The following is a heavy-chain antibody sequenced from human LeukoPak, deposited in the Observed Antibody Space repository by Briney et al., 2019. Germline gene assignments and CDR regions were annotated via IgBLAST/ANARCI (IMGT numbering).Heavy chain of an antibody. D-gene: IGHD3-10*01. CDR2: INHSGST. CDR3: ARGEPGITMVRNQH. CDR1: GGSFSGYY. V-gene: IGHV4-34*01. Sequence: SETLSLTCAVSGGSFSGYYWTWIRQPPGKGLEWIGEINHSGSTYYNPSLKSRVTISVGTSKNQFSLKLSSVTAADTAVYYCARGEPGITMVRNQHWGQGTLVTVSS. J-gene: IGHJ4*02.